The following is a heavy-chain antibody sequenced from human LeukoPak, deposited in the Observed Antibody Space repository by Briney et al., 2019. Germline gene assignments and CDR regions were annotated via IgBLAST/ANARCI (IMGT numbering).Heavy chain of an antibody. V-gene: IGHV4-31*03. CDR1: GDSISSAFYY. J-gene: IGHJ3*02. CDR3: ARNLGAVVTPGWAYDI. D-gene: IGHD4-23*01. CDR2: IDHSGTT. Sequence: PSETLSLTCTVSGDSISSAFYYWSWIRQHPGKGLEWIGYIDHSGTTTYNPSLKTRATMSLATCRNQFCLKVYSVTAADTAVYYCARNLGAVVTPGWAYDIWGQGRMVTVSS.